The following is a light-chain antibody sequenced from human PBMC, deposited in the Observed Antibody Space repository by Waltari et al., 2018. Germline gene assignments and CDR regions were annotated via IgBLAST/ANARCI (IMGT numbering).Light chain of an antibody. Sequence: SSELTQDPAMSVAPGQTVPLPCHGDSLRRFFASWYQQRPGQAPFLVVYGDNNRPSGIPDRFSGSTSGGTAFLTITGAQADDEAVYFCHSRDTTSTRVFGGGTRLTV. CDR1: SLRRFF. V-gene: IGLV3-19*01. CDR3: HSRDTTSTRV. J-gene: IGLJ2*01. CDR2: GDN.